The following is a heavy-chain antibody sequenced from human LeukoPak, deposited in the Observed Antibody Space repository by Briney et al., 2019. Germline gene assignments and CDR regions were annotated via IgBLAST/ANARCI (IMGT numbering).Heavy chain of an antibody. Sequence: ASVTVSCKASGGTFSSYAISWVRQAPGQGLEWMGGIIPIFGTANYAQKFQGRVTITADESTSTAYMELSSLRSEDTAVYYCARPRERVVVRPYYYYYMDVWGKGTTVTVSS. CDR1: GGTFSSYA. D-gene: IGHD3-10*01. V-gene: IGHV1-69*13. CDR3: ARPRERVVVRPYYYYYMDV. CDR2: IIPIFGTA. J-gene: IGHJ6*03.